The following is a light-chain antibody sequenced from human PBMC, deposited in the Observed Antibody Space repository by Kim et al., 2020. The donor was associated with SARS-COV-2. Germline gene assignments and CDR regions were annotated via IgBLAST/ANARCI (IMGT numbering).Light chain of an antibody. Sequence: SVGDRVTITCRASQGIRNDLGWYQQKPGKDPKLLIYAASSLQSGVPSRFSGSGSGTDFTLTISSLQPEDFATYYCLQDYNYLALTFGGGTKVDIK. CDR2: AAS. V-gene: IGKV1-6*01. CDR3: LQDYNYLALT. J-gene: IGKJ4*01. CDR1: QGIRND.